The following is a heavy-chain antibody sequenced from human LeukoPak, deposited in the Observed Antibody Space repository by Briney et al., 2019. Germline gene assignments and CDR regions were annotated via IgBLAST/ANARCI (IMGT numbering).Heavy chain of an antibody. J-gene: IGHJ4*02. CDR3: ARGKVSSGIQVWLPSY. Sequence: ASVKVSCKASGYTFTGYPIHWVRQAPGQGLEWMGWINPNSGGTNYAQKFQGRVTMTRDTSISTAYMELSRLRSDDTAVYYCARGKVSSGIQVWLPSYWGQGTLVTVSS. CDR2: INPNSGGT. D-gene: IGHD5-18*01. V-gene: IGHV1-2*02. CDR1: GYTFTGYP.